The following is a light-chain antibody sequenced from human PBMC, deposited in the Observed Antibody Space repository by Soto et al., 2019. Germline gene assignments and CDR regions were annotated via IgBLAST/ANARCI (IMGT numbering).Light chain of an antibody. CDR3: CSSAGSSTGV. J-gene: IGLJ3*02. Sequence: QSVLTQPASVSGSPGQSITISCTGTSSDVGSYNLVSWYQQHPGKAPKLMIYEGSKRPSGVSNRFSGSKSGNTASLTISGLQAEDEADYHCCSSAGSSTGVFGGGTKLTVL. CDR2: EGS. CDR1: SSDVGSYNL. V-gene: IGLV2-23*01.